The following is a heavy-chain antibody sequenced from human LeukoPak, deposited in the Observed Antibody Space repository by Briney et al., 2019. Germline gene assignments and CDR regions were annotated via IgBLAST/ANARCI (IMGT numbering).Heavy chain of an antibody. CDR1: GDSVSSNSVT. V-gene: IGHV6-1*01. J-gene: IGHJ2*01. Sequence: SQTLSLTCAISGDSVSSNSVTWNWIRQSPSRGLEWLGRTYYRSKWFNDYAVSVKSRITINPDTSKNQFSLHLNSMTPEDTAVYYCARELSHWYFGLWGRGTLVTVSA. CDR2: TYYRSKWFN. CDR3: ARELSHWYFGL.